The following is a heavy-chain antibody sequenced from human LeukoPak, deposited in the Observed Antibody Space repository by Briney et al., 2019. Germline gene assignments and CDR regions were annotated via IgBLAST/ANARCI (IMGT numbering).Heavy chain of an antibody. CDR3: ARVSRWLQFNGDY. D-gene: IGHD5-24*01. J-gene: IGHJ4*02. CDR1: GFTFSSYG. V-gene: IGHV3-33*01. Sequence: GGSLRLSCAASGFTFSSYGMHWVRQAPGKGLEWVAVIWYDGSNKYYADSVKGRFTISRDNSKNTLYLQMNSLRAEDTAVYYCARVSRWLQFNGDYWGQGTLVTVSS. CDR2: IWYDGSNK.